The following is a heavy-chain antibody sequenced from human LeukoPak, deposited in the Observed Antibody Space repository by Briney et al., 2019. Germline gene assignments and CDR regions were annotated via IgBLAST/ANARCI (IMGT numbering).Heavy chain of an antibody. D-gene: IGHD3-16*02. Sequence: GGSLRLSCAASGFTFSSYEMNWVRQAPGKGLEWVSYISSSGSTIYYADSVKGRFTISRDNAKNSLYLQMNSLRAEDAAVYYCARADYDYVWGSYRQYYFDSWGQGTLVTVSS. CDR1: GFTFSSYE. CDR2: ISSSGSTI. V-gene: IGHV3-48*03. CDR3: ARADYDYVWGSYRQYYFDS. J-gene: IGHJ4*02.